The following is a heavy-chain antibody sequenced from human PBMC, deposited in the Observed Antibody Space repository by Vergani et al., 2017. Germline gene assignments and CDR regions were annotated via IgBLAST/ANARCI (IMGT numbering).Heavy chain of an antibody. CDR2: LIPIFGTA. CDR1: GGTFSSYA. Sequence: QVQLVQSGAEVKKPGSSVKVSCKASGGTFSSYAISWVRQAPGQGLEWMGGLIPIFGTANYAQKFQGRVTITADESTSTAYMELSSLRSEDTAVYYCARVLVAGVRVGYFDYWGQGTLVTVSS. V-gene: IGHV1-69*01. D-gene: IGHD2-2*01. CDR3: ARVLVAGVRVGYFDY. J-gene: IGHJ4*02.